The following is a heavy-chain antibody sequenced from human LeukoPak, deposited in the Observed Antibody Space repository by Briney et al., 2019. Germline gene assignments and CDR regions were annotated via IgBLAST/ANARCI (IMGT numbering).Heavy chain of an antibody. CDR1: GFIATSNY. V-gene: IGHV3-53*01. J-gene: IGHJ4*02. CDR2: IYGGGNT. D-gene: IGHD2-8*01. CDR3: ATGGRSGMAFDF. Sequence: GGSLRLSCSFSGFIATSNYMAWVRQSPGKGLQWISFIYGGGNTLYADSVRDRFSISRDNPKSTLYLQMSSLRVEDTAVYYCATGGRSGMAFDFWGQGTLVTVSS.